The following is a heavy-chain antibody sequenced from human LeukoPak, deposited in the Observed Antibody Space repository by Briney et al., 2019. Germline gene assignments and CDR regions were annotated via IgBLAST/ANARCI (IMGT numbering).Heavy chain of an antibody. CDR1: GGSISSSSYY. V-gene: IGHV4-39*07. CDR3: ARDSSGYYPYWYFDL. D-gene: IGHD3-22*01. Sequence: PSETLSLTCTVSGGSISSSSYYWGWIRQPPGKGLEWIGSIYYSGSTYYNPSLKSRVTISVDTSKNQFSLKLTSVTAADTAVYYCARDSSGYYPYWYFDLWGRGTLVTVSS. CDR2: IYYSGST. J-gene: IGHJ2*01.